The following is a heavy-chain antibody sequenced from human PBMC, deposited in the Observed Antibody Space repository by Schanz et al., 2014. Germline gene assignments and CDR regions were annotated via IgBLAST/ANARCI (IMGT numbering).Heavy chain of an antibody. CDR2: ISYSGST. D-gene: IGHD4-17*01. Sequence: QVQLQESGPGLVKPSQTLSLTCTVSGGSVSSGGDYWSWICQHPGKGLEWIGFISYSGSTYYNPSHKSRVTISVDTSKNQFSLNLSTATATDAAVYYCARDRGHGDLPGDIWGQGTMVTVSS. CDR1: GGSVSSGGDY. V-gene: IGHV4-31*03. CDR3: ARDRGHGDLPGDI. J-gene: IGHJ3*02.